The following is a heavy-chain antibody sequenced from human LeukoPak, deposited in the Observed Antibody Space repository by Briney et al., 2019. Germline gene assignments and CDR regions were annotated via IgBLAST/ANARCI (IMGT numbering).Heavy chain of an antibody. CDR3: AELGITMIGGV. CDR1: GFTFSSYW. D-gene: IGHD3-10*02. J-gene: IGHJ6*04. CDR2: IKQDGSEK. V-gene: IGHV3-7*01. Sequence: EGSLRLSCAASGFTFSSYWMSWVRQAPGKGLEWVANIKQDGSEKYYVDSVKGRFTISRDNAKNSLYLQMNSLRAEDTAVYYCAELGITMIGGVWGKGTTVTISS.